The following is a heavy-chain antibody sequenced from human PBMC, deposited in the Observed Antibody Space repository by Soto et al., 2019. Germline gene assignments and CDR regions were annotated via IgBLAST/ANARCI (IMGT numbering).Heavy chain of an antibody. CDR3: AKEYSSSWYLYNWFDP. CDR1: GFTFSSYA. J-gene: IGHJ5*02. CDR2: ISGSGGST. V-gene: IGHV3-23*01. Sequence: GGSLRLSCAASGFTFSSYAMSWVRQAPGKGLEWVSAISGSGGSTYYADSVKGRFTISRDNSKNTLYLQMNSLRAEDTAVYYCAKEYSSSWYLYNWFDPWGQGTLVTVSS. D-gene: IGHD6-13*01.